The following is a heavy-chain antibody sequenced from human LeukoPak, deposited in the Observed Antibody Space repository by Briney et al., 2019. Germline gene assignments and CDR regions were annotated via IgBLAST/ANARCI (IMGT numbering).Heavy chain of an antibody. D-gene: IGHD3-9*01. CDR3: ASLSVWELVKHPGGSFAY. CDR1: GGLTSSGDYY. J-gene: IGHJ4*02. Sequence: SQTLSLTCTVSGGLTSSGDYYWSWIRQSPAKGLEWIGQIYYSGSTLYSPSLKSRLTISLDTSKNQFSLRLNSVTGADTAVYFCASLSVWELVKHPGGSFAYGGRGILVTVSS. CDR2: IYYSGST. V-gene: IGHV4-30-4*01.